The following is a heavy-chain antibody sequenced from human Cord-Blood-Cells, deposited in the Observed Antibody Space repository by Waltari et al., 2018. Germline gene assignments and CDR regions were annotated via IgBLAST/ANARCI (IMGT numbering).Heavy chain of an antibody. CDR3: ATEYSSSFDY. CDR2: MNPNRGNT. V-gene: IGHV1-8*01. J-gene: IGHJ4*02. Sequence: QVQLVQSGAEVKKPGASVKVSCKASGYTFTSYDINWGRQATGQGLEWMGWMNPNRGNTGYAQKFQGRVTMTRNTSKSTAYMELSSLRSEDTAVYYCATEYSSSFDYWGQGTLVTVSS. CDR1: GYTFTSYD. D-gene: IGHD6-6*01.